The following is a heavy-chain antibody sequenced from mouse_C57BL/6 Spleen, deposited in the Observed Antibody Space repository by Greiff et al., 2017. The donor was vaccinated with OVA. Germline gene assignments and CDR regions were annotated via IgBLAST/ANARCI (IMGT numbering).Heavy chain of an antibody. V-gene: IGHV1-61*01. Sequence: QVQLQQPGAELVRPGSSVKLSCKASGYTFTSYWMDWVKQRPGQGLEWIGNLYPSDSETHYNQKFKDKAKLTVNKSSSTASMQLSSLTSEDSAVYYCARSEGNYLEGYFDVWGTGTTVTVSS. J-gene: IGHJ1*03. CDR2: LYPSDSET. CDR1: GYTFTSYW. CDR3: ARSEGNYLEGYFDV. D-gene: IGHD2-1*01.